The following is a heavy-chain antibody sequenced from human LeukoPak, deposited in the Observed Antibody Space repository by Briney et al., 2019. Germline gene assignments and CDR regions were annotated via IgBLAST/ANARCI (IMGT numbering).Heavy chain of an antibody. J-gene: IGHJ4*02. V-gene: IGHV1-46*01. CDR2: INPSGGST. CDR1: GYRFTSYD. D-gene: IGHD2-2*01. CDR3: ARDGPTAAPFDY. Sequence: GASVKVSCKASGYRFTSYDMHWVRQAPGQGLEWMGIINPSGGSTRYAQRFQGRVAMTRDTSTTTVYMEVNSLTSEDTAVYFCARDGPTAAPFDYWGQGTLVTVSS.